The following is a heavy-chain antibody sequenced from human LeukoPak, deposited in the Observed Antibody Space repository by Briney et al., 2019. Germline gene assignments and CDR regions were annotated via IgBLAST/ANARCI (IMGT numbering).Heavy chain of an antibody. CDR2: IGSTPYGGTT. Sequence: PGGSLRLSCTASGFTFGDYGVTWVRRAPGKGLEWVGFIGSTPYGGTTEYAASVKGRFSISRDDSKSIAYLQMNSLKTEDTAVYYCARVEHYSDSSGYDYWYFDLWGRGTLVTVSS. V-gene: IGHV3-49*04. D-gene: IGHD3-22*01. CDR3: ARVEHYSDSSGYDYWYFDL. CDR1: GFTFGDYG. J-gene: IGHJ2*01.